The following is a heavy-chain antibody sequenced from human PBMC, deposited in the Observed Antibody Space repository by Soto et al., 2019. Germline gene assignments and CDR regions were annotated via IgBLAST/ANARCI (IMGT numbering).Heavy chain of an antibody. CDR1: GGSISGYY. CDR2: INHSGST. D-gene: IGHD2-2*01. CDR3: AILHGYCISTSCSGYYAMDV. V-gene: IGHV4-34*01. J-gene: IGHJ6*02. Sequence: PSETLSLTCTVSGGSISGYYWTWIRQPPGTGLEWIGEINHSGSTNYNPSLKSRVTISVDTSNNQFSLKLSSVTAADTAVYYCAILHGYCISTSCSGYYAMDVWGQGTTVTVSS.